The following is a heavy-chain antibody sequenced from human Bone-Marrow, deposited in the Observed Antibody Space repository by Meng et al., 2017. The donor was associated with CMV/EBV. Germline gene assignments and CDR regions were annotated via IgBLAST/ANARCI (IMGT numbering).Heavy chain of an antibody. V-gene: IGHV3-53*01. D-gene: IGHD5-24*01. CDR1: GSTVSSNY. CDR3: ASHEEGYNSYVDY. J-gene: IGHJ4*02. CDR2: IYIGGTT. Sequence: LSLTCAASGSTVSSNYMSWVRQAPGKGLEWVSVIYIGGTTYYADSVKGRFTISRDNSKNTLYLQMNSLRAEDTAVYFCASHEEGYNSYVDYWGQGTLVTVSS.